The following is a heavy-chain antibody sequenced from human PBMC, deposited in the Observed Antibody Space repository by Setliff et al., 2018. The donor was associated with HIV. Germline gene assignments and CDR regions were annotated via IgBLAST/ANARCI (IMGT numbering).Heavy chain of an antibody. D-gene: IGHD3-16*01. CDR3: ARVPLSSPSRPGGYFDY. CDR1: GGSISNFY. CDR2: IYSTGDT. V-gene: IGHV4-4*07. Sequence: SETLSLTCSVSGGSISNFYWSWIRQPPGKGLEWVGHIYSTGDTNYNPSLKSRVTLSADTSKNQFSLKLNSVTAADTAVYYCARVPLSSPSRPGGYFDYWGQGTLVTVSS. J-gene: IGHJ4*02.